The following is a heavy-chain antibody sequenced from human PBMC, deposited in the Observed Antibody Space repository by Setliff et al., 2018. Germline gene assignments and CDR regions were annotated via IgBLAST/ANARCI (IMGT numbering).Heavy chain of an antibody. CDR2: ISSSSSYI. CDR1: GFTFSSYS. V-gene: IGHV3-21*01. D-gene: IGHD3-10*01. J-gene: IGHJ3*02. Sequence: SLRLSCAASGFTFSSYSMNWVRQVPGKGLEWVSSISSSSSYIYYADSVKGRFTISRDNAKNSLYLQMDSLRAEDTAVYYCARRPPNGFGEFGNAFDIWGQGTTVTVSS. CDR3: ARRPPNGFGEFGNAFDI.